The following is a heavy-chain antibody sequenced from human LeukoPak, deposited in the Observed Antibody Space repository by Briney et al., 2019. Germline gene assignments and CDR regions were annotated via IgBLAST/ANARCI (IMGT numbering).Heavy chain of an antibody. CDR1: GYTFTSYY. Sequence: ASVKVSCKASGYTFTSYYMHWVRQAPGQGLEWMGIINPSGGSTSYAQKFQGRVTMTRDTSTSTVYMELSSLRSEDTAVYYCARHGFGELLAPYYYYGMDVWGKGTTVTVSS. D-gene: IGHD3-10*01. CDR3: ARHGFGELLAPYYYYGMDV. CDR2: INPSGGST. V-gene: IGHV1-46*01. J-gene: IGHJ6*04.